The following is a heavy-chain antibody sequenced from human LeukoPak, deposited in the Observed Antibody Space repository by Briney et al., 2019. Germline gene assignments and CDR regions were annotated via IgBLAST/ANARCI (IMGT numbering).Heavy chain of an antibody. J-gene: IGHJ4*02. D-gene: IGHD1-1*01. Sequence: GGSLRLPCAASGFTFSTYSMNWVRQAPGKGLEWVSYISSSSNTIYYADSVKGRFTISRDNANNSLYLQMNSLRAEDTAVYYCARQLQLDYCGQGTLVTVSS. CDR1: GFTFSTYS. CDR2: ISSSSNTI. CDR3: ARQLQLDY. V-gene: IGHV3-48*01.